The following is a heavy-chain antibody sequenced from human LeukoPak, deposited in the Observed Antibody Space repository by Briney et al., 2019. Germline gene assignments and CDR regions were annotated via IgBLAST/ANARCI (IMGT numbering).Heavy chain of an antibody. CDR2: IIPIFGTA. CDR3: ASRREYERIKTGLYYYYGMDV. J-gene: IGHJ6*02. V-gene: IGHV1-69*13. D-gene: IGHD2/OR15-2a*01. Sequence: SVKVSCKDSGGTFSSYAIRWVRQAPGQGLEWMGGIIPIFGTANYAQKFQGRVTITADESTSTAYMELSSLRSEDTAVYYCASRREYERIKTGLYYYYGMDVWGQGTTVTVSS. CDR1: GGTFSSYA.